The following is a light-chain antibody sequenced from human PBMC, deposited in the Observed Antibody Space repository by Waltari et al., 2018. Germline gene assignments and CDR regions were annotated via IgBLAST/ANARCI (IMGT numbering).Light chain of an antibody. CDR1: SSDVGSYNL. Sequence: QSALTQPASVSGSPGQSITIPCTGTSSDVGSYNLVSWYQQHPGKAPKLMIYEGSKRPSGVSNRFSGSKSGNMASLTISGLQAEDEADYYCCSYAGSSRVFGGGTKLTVL. CDR2: EGS. V-gene: IGLV2-23*01. J-gene: IGLJ3*02. CDR3: CSYAGSSRV.